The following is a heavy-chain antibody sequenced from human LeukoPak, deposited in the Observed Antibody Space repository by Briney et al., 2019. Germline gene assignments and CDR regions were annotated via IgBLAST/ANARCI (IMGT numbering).Heavy chain of an antibody. CDR2: INPNSGGI. CDR1: GYTFTAYY. Sequence: ASVKVSCKASGYTFTAYYMHWVRQAPGQGLEWMGWINPNSGGINYEQKFQGRVTMTRDTSISTAYMELSRLTSDDTAVYYCARANYYDSSGYPHAAFDIWGQGTMVTVSS. D-gene: IGHD3-22*01. J-gene: IGHJ3*02. V-gene: IGHV1-2*02. CDR3: ARANYYDSSGYPHAAFDI.